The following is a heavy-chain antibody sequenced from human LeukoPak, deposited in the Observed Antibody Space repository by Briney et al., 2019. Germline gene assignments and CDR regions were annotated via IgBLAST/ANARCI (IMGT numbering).Heavy chain of an antibody. CDR3: ASSRVGYGYGTFRAPFDY. J-gene: IGHJ4*02. CDR1: GGSFSGYY. CDR2: INHSGST. V-gene: IGHV4-34*01. Sequence: PSETLSLTCAVYGGSFSGYYWSWIRQPPGKGLEWIGEINHSGSTNYNPSLKSRVTISVDTSKNQFSLKLSSVTAADTAVYYCASSRVGYGYGTFRAPFDYWGQGTLVTVSS. D-gene: IGHD5-18*01.